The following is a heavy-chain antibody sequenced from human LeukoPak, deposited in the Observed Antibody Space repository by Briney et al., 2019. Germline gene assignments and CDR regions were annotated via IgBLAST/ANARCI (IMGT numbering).Heavy chain of an antibody. CDR2: VYYSGQT. V-gene: IGHV4-38-2*01. J-gene: IGHJ3*02. Sequence: GSLRLSCAASGFTFSSYALGPPGSRQGAGVGGSVYYSGQTYYNPSLTSRVTISLDTSKNQFSLKLNSVTAADTAVYYCARRVVVTTSSLDAFDIWGQGTMVTVSS. D-gene: IGHD2-21*02. CDR3: ARRVVVTTSSLDAFDI. CDR1: GFTFSSY.